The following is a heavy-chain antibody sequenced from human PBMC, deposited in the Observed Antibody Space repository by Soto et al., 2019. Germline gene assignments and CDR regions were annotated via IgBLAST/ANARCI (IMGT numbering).Heavy chain of an antibody. CDR2: LTGIGTT. D-gene: IGHD2-15*01. Sequence: EVQLLESGGDLVQPGGSLRLSCVASGFSFTDYSMTWVRQAPGRGLEWVSTLTGIGTTFYADSVKGRFTISRDNSKNTLSLQMHRLRTEDTALYYCAKRATTVPTPGSYFDFWGQGTLVTVSS. J-gene: IGHJ4*02. V-gene: IGHV3-23*01. CDR3: AKRATTVPTPGSYFDF. CDR1: GFSFTDYS.